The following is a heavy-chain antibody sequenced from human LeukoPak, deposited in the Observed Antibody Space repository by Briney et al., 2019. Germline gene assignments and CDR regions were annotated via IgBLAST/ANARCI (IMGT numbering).Heavy chain of an antibody. V-gene: IGHV1-2*02. Sequence: GASVKVSCKASGYTFTSYYIHWVRQAPGQGLEWMGIINPSGGSTNYAQKFQGRVTMTRDTSISTAYMELSRLRSDDTAVYYCARRYCSGGSCYSGADYWGQGTLVTVSS. D-gene: IGHD2-15*01. CDR3: ARRYCSGGSCYSGADY. CDR1: GYTFTSYY. J-gene: IGHJ4*02. CDR2: INPSGGST.